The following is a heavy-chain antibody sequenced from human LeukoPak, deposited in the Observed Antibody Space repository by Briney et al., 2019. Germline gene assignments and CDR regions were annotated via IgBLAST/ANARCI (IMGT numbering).Heavy chain of an antibody. J-gene: IGHJ4*02. CDR1: GFTFSSHG. CDR3: ARADTYYYGSGSCD. V-gene: IGHV3-20*04. Sequence: GRSLRLSCVASGFTFSSHGMSWVRQAPGKGLEWVSGINWNGGSTGYADSVKGRFTISRDNAKNSLYLQMNSLRAEDTALYYCARADTYYYGSGSCDWGQGTLVTVSS. D-gene: IGHD3-10*01. CDR2: INWNGGST.